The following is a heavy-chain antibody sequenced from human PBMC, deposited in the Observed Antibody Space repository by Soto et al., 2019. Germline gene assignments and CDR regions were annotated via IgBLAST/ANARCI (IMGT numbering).Heavy chain of an antibody. V-gene: IGHV4-31*03. J-gene: IGHJ5*02. D-gene: IGHD4-4*01. CDR2: IYVTGTV. CDR1: GAALNSGKYY. Sequence: SETLSLTCSVSGAALNSGKYYWSWIRQVPGQDLEWFGHIYVTGTVDYNPSLRDRTTISHDTSERQYSLNLRLVTAAAPDVYYCERLRIDTNNYTFFDPWGQGTLVTVSS. CDR3: ERLRIDTNNYTFFDP.